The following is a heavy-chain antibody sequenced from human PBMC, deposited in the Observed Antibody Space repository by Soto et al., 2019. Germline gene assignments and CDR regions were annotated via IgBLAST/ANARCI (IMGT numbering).Heavy chain of an antibody. D-gene: IGHD4-17*01. CDR3: ARGDATKIVVTTYYGMDV. CDR1: GGTLSNYG. CDR2: IIPVFGTA. Sequence: VQLVQSGAEVKKPGSSVKVSCKASGGTLSNYGISWVRQAPGQGLEWMGGIIPVFGTANYAQKFQGRVTITADESTTTVYMDVSSLRSDDTAVYYCARGDATKIVVTTYYGMDVWGQGTTVTVSS. V-gene: IGHV1-69*12. J-gene: IGHJ6*02.